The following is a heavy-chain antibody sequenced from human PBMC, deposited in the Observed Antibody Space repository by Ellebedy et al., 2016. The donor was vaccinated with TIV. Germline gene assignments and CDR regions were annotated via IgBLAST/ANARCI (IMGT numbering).Heavy chain of an antibody. CDR2: IKEDGSGK. Sequence: GESLKISCAASGFTFSSFWISWVRQAPGKGLEWVATIKEDGSGKYYLDSVKGRFTISRDNTKNSLYLQMNSLRVEDTAVYSCARGYSSGSYFAWGQGTLVTVSS. CDR3: ARGYSSGSYFA. J-gene: IGHJ4*02. V-gene: IGHV3-7*01. D-gene: IGHD3-10*01. CDR1: GFTFSSFW.